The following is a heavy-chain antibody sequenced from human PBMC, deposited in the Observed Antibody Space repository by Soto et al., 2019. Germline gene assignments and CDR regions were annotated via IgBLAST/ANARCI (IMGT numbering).Heavy chain of an antibody. Sequence: GGSLRLSCAASGFTFSSYAMSWVRQAPGKGLEWVSGISGSGGSTYYADSVKGRFTISRDNSKNTLFLQMNSLRAEDTAVYYCAKDHPSVFSTMVTIRYFDYWGQGTLVTVSS. CDR3: AKDHPSVFSTMVTIRYFDY. D-gene: IGHD4-17*01. J-gene: IGHJ4*02. V-gene: IGHV3-23*01. CDR2: ISGSGGST. CDR1: GFTFSSYA.